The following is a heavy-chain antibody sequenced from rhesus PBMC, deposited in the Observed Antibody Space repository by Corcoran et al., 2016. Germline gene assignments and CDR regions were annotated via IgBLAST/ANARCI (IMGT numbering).Heavy chain of an antibody. Sequence: QLQLQESGPGLVKPSETLSVTCAVSGGSISSSYWSWIRQAPGKGLEWIGYIYGSVEGTNYNPSLKNRDTISIDTSKNQFSLKLSSVTAADTAVYYCARTVTTFFYGLDSWGQGVVVTVSS. J-gene: IGHJ6*01. CDR1: GGSISSSY. CDR3: ARTVTTFFYGLDS. D-gene: IGHD4-23*01. V-gene: IGHV4-169*01. CDR2: IYGSVEGT.